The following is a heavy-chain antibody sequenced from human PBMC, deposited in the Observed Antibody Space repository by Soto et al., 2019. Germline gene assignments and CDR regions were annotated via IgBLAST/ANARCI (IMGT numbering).Heavy chain of an antibody. CDR1: GGSFSGYY. CDR3: AREIVVVVAATRYYMDV. V-gene: IGHV4-34*01. Sequence: SETLSLTCAVYGGSFSGYYWSWIRQPPGKGLEWIGEINHSGSTNYNPSLKSRVTISVDTSKNQFSLKLSSVTAADTAVYYCAREIVVVVAATRYYMDVWGKGTTVTVS. CDR2: INHSGST. J-gene: IGHJ6*03. D-gene: IGHD2-15*01.